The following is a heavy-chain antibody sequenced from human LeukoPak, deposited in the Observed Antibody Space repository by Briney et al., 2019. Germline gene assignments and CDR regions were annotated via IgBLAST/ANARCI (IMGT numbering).Heavy chain of an antibody. CDR2: IIPIFGTA. D-gene: IGHD4-17*01. J-gene: IGHJ6*02. CDR3: ARYDYGEGGMDV. V-gene: IGHV1-69*06. Sequence: SVKVSCKASGGTFSSYAISWVRQAPGQGLEWMGGIIPIFGTANYAQKFQGRVTITADKSTSTAYMELSSLRSEDTAVYYCARYDYGEGGMDVWGQGTTVTVSS. CDR1: GGTFSSYA.